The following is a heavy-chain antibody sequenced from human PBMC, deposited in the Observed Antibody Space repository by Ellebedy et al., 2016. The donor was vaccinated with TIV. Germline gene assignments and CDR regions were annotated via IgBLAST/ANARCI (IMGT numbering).Heavy chain of an antibody. J-gene: IGHJ6*02. D-gene: IGHD6-19*01. Sequence: AASVKVSCKASGYTFSNYFMHWVRQAPGQGLEWMGIINPSGGSTSYAQKLQGRVTMTRDTSTSTVYMELSSLRSEDTAVYYCARGREWLVRSYGMDVWGQGTTVTVSS. CDR1: GYTFSNYF. CDR2: INPSGGST. V-gene: IGHV1-46*04. CDR3: ARGREWLVRSYGMDV.